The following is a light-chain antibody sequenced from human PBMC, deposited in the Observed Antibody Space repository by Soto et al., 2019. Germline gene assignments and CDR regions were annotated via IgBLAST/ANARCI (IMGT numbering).Light chain of an antibody. V-gene: IGLV2-14*01. CDR1: SSDVGGYNY. Sequence: QSALTQPASVSGSPGPSITISCTGTSSDVGGYNYVSWYQQHPGKAPKLMIYEVSHRPSGVSNRFSGSKSGNTASLTISGLQDEDEADYYCGSYTSSKLDVFGSGTKVTVL. CDR2: EVS. J-gene: IGLJ1*01. CDR3: GSYTSSKLDV.